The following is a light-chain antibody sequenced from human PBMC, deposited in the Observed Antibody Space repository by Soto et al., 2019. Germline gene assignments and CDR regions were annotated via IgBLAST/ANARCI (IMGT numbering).Light chain of an antibody. Sequence: DIQMTQSPSTLSASVGDRVIITCRASQSISSWLAWYQQRPGKAPKLLIYKASNLERGVPPRFSGSGSGTEFTLTISSLQPDDCATYYSQQYNNYWTFGQGTKVDIK. CDR3: QQYNNYWT. CDR1: QSISSW. V-gene: IGKV1-5*03. CDR2: KAS. J-gene: IGKJ1*01.